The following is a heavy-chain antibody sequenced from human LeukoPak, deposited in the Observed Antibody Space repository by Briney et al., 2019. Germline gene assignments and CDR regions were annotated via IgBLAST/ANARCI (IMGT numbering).Heavy chain of an antibody. CDR1: GGSISSGGYY. CDR3: ARDRRGSGSYYNYYFDY. Sequence: SETLSLTCTASGGSISSGGYYWSWIRQPPGKGLEWIGYIYHSGSTYYNPSLKSRVTISVDRSKNQFSLKLSSVTAADTAVYYCARDRRGSGSYYNYYFDYWGQGTLVTVSS. D-gene: IGHD3-10*01. J-gene: IGHJ4*02. CDR2: IYHSGST. V-gene: IGHV4-30-2*01.